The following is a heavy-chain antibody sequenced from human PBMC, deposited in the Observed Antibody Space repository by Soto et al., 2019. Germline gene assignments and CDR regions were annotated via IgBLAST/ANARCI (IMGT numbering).Heavy chain of an antibody. J-gene: IGHJ6*03. Sequence: GGSLRLSCAASGFTVSSNYMSWVRQAPGKGLEWVSVIYSGGSTYYADSVKGRFTISRHNSKNTLYLQMNSLRAEDTAVYYCARGGRASSPDAGYYYYYYMDVWGKGTTVTVSS. CDR2: IYSGGST. CDR1: GFTVSSNY. V-gene: IGHV3-53*04. D-gene: IGHD6-13*01. CDR3: ARGGRASSPDAGYYYYYYMDV.